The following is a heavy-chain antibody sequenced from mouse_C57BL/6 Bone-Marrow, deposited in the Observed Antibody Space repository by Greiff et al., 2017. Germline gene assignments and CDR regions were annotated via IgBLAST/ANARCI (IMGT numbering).Heavy chain of an antibody. CDR2: INPGSGGT. V-gene: IGHV1-54*01. J-gene: IGHJ2*01. CDR3: ATYYYGSPFDY. Sequence: QVQLQQSGAELVRPGTSVKVSCKASGYAFTNYLIEWVKQRPGQGLEWIGVINPGSGGTNYNEKFKGKATLTADKSSSTAYMQLSSLTSEDSAVYFCATYYYGSPFDYWGQGTTLTVSS. D-gene: IGHD1-1*01. CDR1: GYAFTNYL.